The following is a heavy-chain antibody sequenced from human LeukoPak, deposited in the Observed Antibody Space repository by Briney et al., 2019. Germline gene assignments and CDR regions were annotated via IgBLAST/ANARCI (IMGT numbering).Heavy chain of an antibody. V-gene: IGHV4-59*11. D-gene: IGHD2-15*01. CDR2: VYDSGST. J-gene: IGHJ4*02. CDR1: LGSLSSQF. Sequence: SETLSLTRALSLGSLSSQFLSWIAQPPGPGLKWIGYVYDSGSTNYTPSLKSRVTISVDPSKNQFSLKLSSVTAADTAVYYCARERCSAGSCYLDYWGQGTLVTVSS. CDR3: ARERCSAGSCYLDY.